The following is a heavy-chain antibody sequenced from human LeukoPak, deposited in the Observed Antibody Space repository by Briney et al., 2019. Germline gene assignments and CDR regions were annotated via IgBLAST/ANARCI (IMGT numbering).Heavy chain of an antibody. V-gene: IGHV4-39*07. CDR2: IYYSGST. J-gene: IGHJ4*02. CDR3: AREYSSGWYYFDY. Sequence: SETLSLTCTVSGGSISSSSYYWGCIRQPPGKGLEWIGSIYYSGSTNYNPSLKSRVTISVDTSKNQFSLKLSSVTAADTAVYYCAREYSSGWYYFDYWGQGTLVTVSS. CDR1: GGSISSSSYY. D-gene: IGHD6-19*01.